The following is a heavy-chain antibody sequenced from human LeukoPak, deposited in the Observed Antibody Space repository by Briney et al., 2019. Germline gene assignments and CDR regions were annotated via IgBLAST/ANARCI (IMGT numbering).Heavy chain of an antibody. J-gene: IGHJ6*03. Sequence: GGSLRLSCAASGFTFDDYAMHWVRQAPGKGLEWVSLISWDGGSTYYADSVKGRFTISRDNSKNSLYLQMNSLRAEDTALYYCAKNHHGSGSYYDCYYMDVWGKGTTVTVSS. V-gene: IGHV3-43D*03. CDR3: AKNHHGSGSYYDCYYMDV. CDR1: GFTFDDYA. D-gene: IGHD3-10*01. CDR2: ISWDGGST.